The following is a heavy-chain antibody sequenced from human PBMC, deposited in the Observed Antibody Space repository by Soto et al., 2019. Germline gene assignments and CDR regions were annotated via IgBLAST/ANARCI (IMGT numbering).Heavy chain of an antibody. V-gene: IGHV4-34*01. Sequence: SETLSLTCAVYGGSFSGYYWSWIRQTPGKGLEWIGEINHSGNTNYNPSLKSRVTISVDTSKNQFSLKLSSVTAADTAVYYCARDSSSWYSEYFQHWGQGTLVTVSS. CDR1: GGSFSGYY. CDR2: INHSGNT. J-gene: IGHJ1*01. D-gene: IGHD6-13*01. CDR3: ARDSSSWYSEYFQH.